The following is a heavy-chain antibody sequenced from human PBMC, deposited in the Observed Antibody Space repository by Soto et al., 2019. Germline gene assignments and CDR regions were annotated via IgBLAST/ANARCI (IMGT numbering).Heavy chain of an antibody. CDR3: ASLKGYYFFDFDY. CDR2: INHSGST. V-gene: IGHV4-34*01. Sequence: PSETLSLTCAVYGGSLGGYYWSWIRQPPGKGLEWIGEINHSGSTNYNPSLKSRVTISVDTSKNQFSLKLSSVTAADTAVYYCASLKGYYFFDFDYWGQGTLVTVSS. CDR1: GGSLGGYY. D-gene: IGHD3-22*01. J-gene: IGHJ4*02.